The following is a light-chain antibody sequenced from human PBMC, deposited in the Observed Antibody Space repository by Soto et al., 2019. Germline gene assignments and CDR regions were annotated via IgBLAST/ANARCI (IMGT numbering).Light chain of an antibody. CDR3: QQNYSSPWT. J-gene: IGKJ1*01. V-gene: IGKV1-39*01. CDR1: QTINRY. CDR2: AAS. Sequence: IQMTQSPSSLSASVGDRVTITCRASQTINRYLSWYQQKPGKAPNLLISAASTLQAGVPSRFSGSESGTEFTLTISSLKTEDFATYYCQQNYSSPWTFGQGTKVEIK.